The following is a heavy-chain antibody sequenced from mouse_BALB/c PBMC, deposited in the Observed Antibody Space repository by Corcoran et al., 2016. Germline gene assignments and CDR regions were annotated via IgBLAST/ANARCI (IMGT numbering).Heavy chain of an antibody. D-gene: IGHD2-1*01. CDR1: GYTFTSYA. Sequence: QVQLQQSGAELARPGASVKMSCKASGYTFTSYAMHWVKQKPGQGLEWIGYINPSSGYTNYNQKFKDKATLTADKSSSTAYMQLSSLTSEDYAVYYCGTKDGNLYAMDYWGQGTSVTVSS. CDR3: GTKDGNLYAMDY. CDR2: INPSSGYT. V-gene: IGHV1-4*01. J-gene: IGHJ4*01.